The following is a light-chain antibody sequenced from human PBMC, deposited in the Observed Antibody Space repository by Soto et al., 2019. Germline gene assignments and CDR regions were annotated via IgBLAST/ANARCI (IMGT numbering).Light chain of an antibody. J-gene: IGKJ1*01. V-gene: IGKV3-20*01. CDR3: QQYGSSPAET. CDR2: GAS. Sequence: EIVMTQSPATLSVSPGETATLSCRASQSVSSSYLAWYQQKPGQAPRLLIYGASSRATGIPDRFSGSGSGTDFTLTISRLEPEDFAVYYCQQYGSSPAETFGQGTKVDIK. CDR1: QSVSSSY.